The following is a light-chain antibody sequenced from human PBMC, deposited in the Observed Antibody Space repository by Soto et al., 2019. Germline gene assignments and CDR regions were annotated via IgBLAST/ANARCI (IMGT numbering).Light chain of an antibody. CDR1: QSILYSYKNKNY. J-gene: IGKJ2*01. V-gene: IGKV4-1*01. Sequence: DIVMTQSPDSLAVSLGERATINCKSSQSILYSYKNKNYLAWYQQKPGQPPKLLIYWASTRESGVPDRFSGSGSGTDFTRTISCLQAKDVAVYFCEQYYSSPPTFGLGTKLEGK. CDR2: WAS. CDR3: EQYYSSPPT.